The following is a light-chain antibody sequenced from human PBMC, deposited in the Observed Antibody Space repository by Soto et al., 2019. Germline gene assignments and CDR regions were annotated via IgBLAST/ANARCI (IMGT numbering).Light chain of an antibody. Sequence: EIVMTQSPATLSVSPGERVTLSCRASQFISTNLAWYQQRPGQAPRLLIYYASTRATGIPARFSGSGSGTEFSLTISSLQSEDSAFYYCQQYFNWPLTWTFGPGTKVQIK. J-gene: IGKJ3*01. V-gene: IGKV3-15*01. CDR2: YAS. CDR1: QFISTN. CDR3: QQYFNWPLTWT.